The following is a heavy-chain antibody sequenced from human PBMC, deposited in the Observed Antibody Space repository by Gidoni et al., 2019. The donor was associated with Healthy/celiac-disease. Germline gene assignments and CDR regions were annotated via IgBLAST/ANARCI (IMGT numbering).Heavy chain of an antibody. V-gene: IGHV4-61*02. D-gene: IGHD4-17*01. J-gene: IGHJ6*02. CDR1: GGSISSGSYY. CDR3: ASGYGDNGAYYDGMDV. Sequence: QVQLQESGPGLVKPSQTLSLTCTVPGGSISSGSYYWSWIRQPAGKGLAWIGRIYTSGSTNYSPSLKSRVTISVDKSKNQFALKLSSVTAADTAVYYCASGYGDNGAYYDGMDVWGQGTTVTVSS. CDR2: IYTSGST.